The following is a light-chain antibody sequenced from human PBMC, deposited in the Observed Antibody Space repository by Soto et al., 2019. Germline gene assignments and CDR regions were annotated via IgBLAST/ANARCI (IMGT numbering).Light chain of an antibody. J-gene: IGLJ3*02. Sequence: QSVLTQPPSASGTPGQRVTISCSGSSSNIGSNYVYWYQQFPGTAPKLLIYSNNQRPSGVPGRFSGSKSGTSASLAISGLQSEDEADYYCAAWDDSLSGRVFGGGTKLTVL. CDR1: SSNIGSNY. CDR2: SNN. V-gene: IGLV1-47*02. CDR3: AAWDDSLSGRV.